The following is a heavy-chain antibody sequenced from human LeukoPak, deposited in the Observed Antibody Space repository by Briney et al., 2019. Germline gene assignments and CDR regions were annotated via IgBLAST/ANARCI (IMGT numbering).Heavy chain of an antibody. CDR1: GGSISSGDYY. J-gene: IGHJ4*02. CDR3: ASTSAPVLRFLEWPLAFDY. D-gene: IGHD3-3*01. CDR2: IYSSRST. V-gene: IGHV4-30-4*01. Sequence: PSETLSLTCTVSGGSISSGDYYWGWVRHPPGRGLEWIGYIYSSRSTYYNPSLKSRVTKSVDTSKNQFSQKLISVTAADTAVYYCASTSAPVLRFLEWPLAFDYWGQGTLVTVSS.